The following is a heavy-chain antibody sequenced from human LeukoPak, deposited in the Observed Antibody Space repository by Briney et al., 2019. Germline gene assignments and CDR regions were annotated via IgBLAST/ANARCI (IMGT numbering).Heavy chain of an antibody. Sequence: GASVKLSCKASGYTFTSYYFHWVRQAPGQGLEWMGWINPNSGGTNYAQKFQGRVTMTRDTSISTAYMELSRLRSDDTAVYYCAGYSGSYLVLGTFDIWGQGTMVTVSS. CDR2: INPNSGGT. CDR1: GYTFTSYY. V-gene: IGHV1-2*02. D-gene: IGHD1-26*01. J-gene: IGHJ3*02. CDR3: AGYSGSYLVLGTFDI.